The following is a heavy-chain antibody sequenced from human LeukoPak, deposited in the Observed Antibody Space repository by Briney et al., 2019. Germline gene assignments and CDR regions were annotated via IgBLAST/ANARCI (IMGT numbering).Heavy chain of an antibody. Sequence: GGSLRLSCAASGFTFSSYSMNWVRQAPGKGLEWVSCISSSSSYIYYADSVKGRFTISRDNAKNSLYLQMNSLRAEDTAVYYCARSALRCSGGGCYYSDYWGQGTLVTVSS. CDR1: GFTFSSYS. V-gene: IGHV3-21*01. D-gene: IGHD2-15*01. CDR2: ISSSSSYI. J-gene: IGHJ4*02. CDR3: ARSALRCSGGGCYYSDY.